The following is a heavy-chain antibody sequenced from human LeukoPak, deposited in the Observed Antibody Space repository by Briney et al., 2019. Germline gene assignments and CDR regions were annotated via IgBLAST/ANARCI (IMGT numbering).Heavy chain of an antibody. D-gene: IGHD4-17*01. CDR1: GFTFSSYA. J-gene: IGHJ6*02. Sequence: PGGSLRLSCAASGFTFSSYATHWVRQAPGKGLEWVAVISYDGSNKYYADSVKGRFTISRDNSKNTLYLQMNSLRAEDTAVYYCARDLRYGDYYYYYGMDVWGQGTTVTVSS. CDR2: ISYDGSNK. CDR3: ARDLRYGDYYYYYGMDV. V-gene: IGHV3-30-3*01.